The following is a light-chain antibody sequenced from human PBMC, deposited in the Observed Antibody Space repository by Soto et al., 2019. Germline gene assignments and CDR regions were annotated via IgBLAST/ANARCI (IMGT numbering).Light chain of an antibody. J-gene: IGLJ2*01. CDR1: SSDVGAYDY. Sequence: QSALTQPPSASGSPGQSVTISCTGTSSDVGAYDYVSWYQQHPGKAPKLMIYEVSQRPSGVPDRFSGSKSGNTASLTISGRQAEDEGDYYCSSFAGINNLLFGGGTKVTV. CDR2: EVS. V-gene: IGLV2-8*01. CDR3: SSFAGINNLL.